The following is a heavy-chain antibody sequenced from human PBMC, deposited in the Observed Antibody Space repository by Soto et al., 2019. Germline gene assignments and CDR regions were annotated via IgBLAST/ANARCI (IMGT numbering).Heavy chain of an antibody. D-gene: IGHD6-13*01. CDR1: GYTFTYRY. CDR2: ITPFNGNT. Sequence: SVKVSCKASGYTFTYRYLHWVRQAPGQALEWMGWITPFNGNTNYAQKFQDRVTITRDRSMSTAYMELSSLRSEDTAMYYCASGIAAAAPGNYWGQGTLVTVSS. CDR3: ASGIAAAAPGNY. V-gene: IGHV1-45*02. J-gene: IGHJ4*02.